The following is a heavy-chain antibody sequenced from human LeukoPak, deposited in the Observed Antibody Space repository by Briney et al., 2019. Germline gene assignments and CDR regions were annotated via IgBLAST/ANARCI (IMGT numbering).Heavy chain of an antibody. CDR3: ARQVVAVAGTGYFDY. D-gene: IGHD6-19*01. J-gene: IGHJ4*02. V-gene: IGHV4-34*01. Sequence: PSETLSLTCAVYGGPFSDNFWTWIRQPPGKGLEWIGQINHSGTTNYNSSLKSRVTISVDTSKNQFSLKLNSVTAADTAVYFCARQVVAVAGTGYFDYWGQGTLVTVSS. CDR2: INHSGTT. CDR1: GGPFSDNF.